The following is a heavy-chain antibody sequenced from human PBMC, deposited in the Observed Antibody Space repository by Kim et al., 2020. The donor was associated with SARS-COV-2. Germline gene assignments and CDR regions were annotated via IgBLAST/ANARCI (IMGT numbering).Heavy chain of an antibody. CDR1: GFTFSSYG. CDR3: AREGLWNEAGGPDV. D-gene: IGHD1-1*01. V-gene: IGHV3-33*01. CDR2: IWYDGSNK. Sequence: GWSLRLSCAASGFTFSSYGMHWVRQAPGKGLEWVAVIWYDGSNKYYADSVKGRFTISRDNSKNTLYLQMNSLRAEDTAVYYCAREGLWNEAGGPDVWGQGTTVTVSS. J-gene: IGHJ6*02.